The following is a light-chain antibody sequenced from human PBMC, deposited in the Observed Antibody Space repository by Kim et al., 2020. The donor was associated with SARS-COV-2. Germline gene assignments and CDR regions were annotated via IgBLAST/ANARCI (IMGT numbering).Light chain of an antibody. CDR3: QQYNNWPPEYT. CDR1: QSVSSN. J-gene: IGKJ2*01. CDR2: GAS. Sequence: PGERATRACRASQSVSSNLAWYQQNPGQAPRLLIYGASTRATGIPARFSGSGSGTEFTLTISSLQSEDFAVYYCQQYNNWPPEYTFGQGTKLEI. V-gene: IGKV3-15*01.